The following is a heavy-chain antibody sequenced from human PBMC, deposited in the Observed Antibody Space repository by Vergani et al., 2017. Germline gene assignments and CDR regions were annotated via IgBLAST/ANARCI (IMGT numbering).Heavy chain of an antibody. D-gene: IGHD2-2*01. Sequence: QVQLVQSGAEVKKPGASVKVSCKVSGYTLTELSMHWVRQAPGKGLEWMGGFDPEDGETIYAQKVQGRVTMTEDTSTDTAYMELSSLRSEDTAVYYCATGYCSSTSCYSRFYYYYMDVWGKGTTVTVSS. CDR3: ATGYCSSTSCYSRFYYYYMDV. CDR1: GYTLTELS. J-gene: IGHJ6*03. V-gene: IGHV1-24*01. CDR2: FDPEDGET.